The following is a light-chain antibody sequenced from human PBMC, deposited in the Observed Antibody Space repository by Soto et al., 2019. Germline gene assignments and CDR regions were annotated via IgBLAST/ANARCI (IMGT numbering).Light chain of an antibody. Sequence: EIVLTQSPATLSLSPGERATLSCRASQSVSSYLAWYQQKPGQAPRLLIYDASNRATGIPARFSGSGSGTDFTRPISSLEPEDFAVYYCQQRSNWPLITFGQGTRLEIK. CDR2: DAS. V-gene: IGKV3-11*01. CDR1: QSVSSY. J-gene: IGKJ5*01. CDR3: QQRSNWPLIT.